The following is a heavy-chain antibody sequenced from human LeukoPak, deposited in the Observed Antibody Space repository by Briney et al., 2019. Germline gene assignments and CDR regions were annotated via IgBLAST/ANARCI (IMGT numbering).Heavy chain of an antibody. CDR1: GFTFSNYW. CDR3: ARDLGQYYDTSDNWFDP. J-gene: IGHJ5*02. D-gene: IGHD3-22*01. CDR2: INSDGINT. Sequence: HPGGSLRLSCAASGFTFSNYWMHWVRQAPGKGLVWVSRINSDGINTSYADSVKGRFTISRDNAKNTLNPQMNSLRVEDTAVYYCARDLGQYYDTSDNWFDPWGQGTLVTVSS. V-gene: IGHV3-74*01.